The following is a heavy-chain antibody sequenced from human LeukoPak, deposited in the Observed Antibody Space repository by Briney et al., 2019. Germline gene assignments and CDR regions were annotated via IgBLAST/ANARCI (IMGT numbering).Heavy chain of an antibody. CDR1: GGTFSSYA. Sequence: ASVKVSCTASGGTFSSYAISWVRQAPGQGLEWMGRIIPILGIANYAQKFQGRVTITADKSTSTAYMELSSLRSEDTAVYYCARVDYYDSSGYYYDPNYFDYWGQGTLVTVSS. CDR2: IIPILGIA. V-gene: IGHV1-69*04. CDR3: ARVDYYDSSGYYYDPNYFDY. J-gene: IGHJ4*02. D-gene: IGHD3-22*01.